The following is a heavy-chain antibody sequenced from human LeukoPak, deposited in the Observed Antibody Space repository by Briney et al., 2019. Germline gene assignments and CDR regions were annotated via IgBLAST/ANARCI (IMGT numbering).Heavy chain of an antibody. CDR3: ARLQYYYGSGSLDY. V-gene: IGHV4-59*01. J-gene: IGHJ4*02. CDR1: GGSISSYY. D-gene: IGHD3-10*01. CDR2: IYYSGST. Sequence: PSETLSLTCTVSGGSISSYYWSWIRQPPGKGLEGIGYIYYSGSTNYNPSLKSRVTISVDTSKNQFSLKLSSVTAADTAVYYCARLQYYYGSGSLDYWGQGTLVTVSS.